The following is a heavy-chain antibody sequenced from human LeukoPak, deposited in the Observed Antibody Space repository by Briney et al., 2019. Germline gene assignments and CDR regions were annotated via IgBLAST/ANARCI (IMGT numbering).Heavy chain of an antibody. V-gene: IGHV4-34*01. CDR2: INHSGST. CDR1: GGSFSGYY. J-gene: IGHJ4*02. Sequence: SETLSLTCAVYGGSFSGYYWSWIRQPPGKGLEWIGEINHSGSTNYNPYLKSRVTISVDTSKNQFSLKLSSVTAADTAVYYCARLRYWGQGTLVTVSS. CDR3: ARLRY.